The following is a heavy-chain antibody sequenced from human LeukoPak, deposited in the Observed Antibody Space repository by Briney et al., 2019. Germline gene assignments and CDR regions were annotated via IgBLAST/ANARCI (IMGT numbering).Heavy chain of an antibody. D-gene: IGHD6-13*01. CDR2: ISAYNGNT. Sequence: ASVKVSCKASGYTFTSYGISWVRQAPGQGLEWMGWISAYNGNTNYAQKLQGRVTMTTDTSTSTAYMELRSLRSDDTAVYYCARVRRDSSSCFFVIDYWGQGTLVPVSS. CDR1: GYTFTSYG. J-gene: IGHJ4*02. V-gene: IGHV1-18*01. CDR3: ARVRRDSSSCFFVIDY.